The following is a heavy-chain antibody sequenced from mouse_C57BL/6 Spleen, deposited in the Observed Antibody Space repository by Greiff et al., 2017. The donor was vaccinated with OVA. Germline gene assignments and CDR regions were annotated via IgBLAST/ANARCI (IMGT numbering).Heavy chain of an antibody. J-gene: IGHJ3*01. CDR3: AREDSNSGFAY. V-gene: IGHV5-17*01. CDR2: ISSGSSTI. D-gene: IGHD2-5*01. Sequence: DVHLVESGGGLVKPGGSLKLSCAASGFTFSDYGMHWVRQAPEKGLEWVAYISSGSSTIYYADTVKGRFTISRDNAKNTLFLQMTSLRSEDTAMYYCAREDSNSGFAYWGQGTLVTVSA. CDR1: GFTFSDYG.